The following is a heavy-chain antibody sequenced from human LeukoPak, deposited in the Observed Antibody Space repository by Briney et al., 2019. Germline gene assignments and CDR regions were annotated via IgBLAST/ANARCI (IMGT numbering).Heavy chain of an antibody. J-gene: IGHJ4*02. CDR3: AREEGRFDY. CDR1: GFTFSSYD. V-gene: IGHV3-33*01. CDR2: IWYDGSNK. Sequence: GGSLRLSCAPSGFTFSSYDIHWVRQAPGKGLEWVAVIWYDGSNKYYADSVKGRFTISRDNSKNTLFLQMNSLRAEDTAVYYCAREEGRFDYWGQGTQVTVSS.